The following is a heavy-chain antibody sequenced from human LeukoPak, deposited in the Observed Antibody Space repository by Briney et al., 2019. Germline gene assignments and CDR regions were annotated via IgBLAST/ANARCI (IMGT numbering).Heavy chain of an antibody. Sequence: GGSLRLSCAASGFTFSSYAMSWVRQAPGKGLEWVSAISGSGGSTYYADSVKGRFTISRDNSKNTLYLQMNSLKTEDTAVYYCTTDTPGYYYDSSGYYWGQGTLVTVSS. J-gene: IGHJ4*02. D-gene: IGHD3-22*01. CDR3: TTDTPGYYYDSSGYY. V-gene: IGHV3-23*01. CDR2: ISGSGGST. CDR1: GFTFSSYA.